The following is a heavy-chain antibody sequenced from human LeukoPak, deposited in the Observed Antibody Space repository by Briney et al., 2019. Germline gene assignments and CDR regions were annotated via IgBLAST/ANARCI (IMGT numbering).Heavy chain of an antibody. Sequence: ASVKVSCKASGYTFTSYGISWVRQAPGQGLEWMGWISAHNGNTNYAQKLQGRVTMTTDTSTSTAYMELRSLRSDDTAVYYCARDLSPLIAAAGARTFDYWGQGTLVTVSS. J-gene: IGHJ4*02. CDR2: ISAHNGNT. CDR1: GYTFTSYG. D-gene: IGHD6-13*01. V-gene: IGHV1-18*01. CDR3: ARDLSPLIAAAGARTFDY.